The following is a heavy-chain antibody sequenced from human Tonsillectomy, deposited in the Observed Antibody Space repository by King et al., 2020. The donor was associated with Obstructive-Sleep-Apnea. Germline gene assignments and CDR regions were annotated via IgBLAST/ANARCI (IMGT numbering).Heavy chain of an antibody. J-gene: IGHJ4*02. CDR3: ARHPKYGSYCGGDCFAFDY. CDR2: IYPGDSDT. D-gene: IGHD2-21*02. V-gene: IGHV5-51*01. CDR1: GYRFSNYW. Sequence: QLVQSGAEVKKSGESLKISCKGPGYRFSNYWIGWVRQMPGKGLEWMGIIYPGDSDTRYSSSFQGQVTISADKSLSTAYLQWGSLKASDTAIYYCARHPKYGSYCGGDCFAFDYWGQGTLVTVSS.